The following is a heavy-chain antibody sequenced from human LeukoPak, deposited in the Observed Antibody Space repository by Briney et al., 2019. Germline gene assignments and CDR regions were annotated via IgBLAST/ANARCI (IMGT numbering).Heavy chain of an antibody. CDR3: ARDEDAF. Sequence: GGSLRLSCAASGFTFRDYAMSWVCQAPGKGLEWVSYISSDSSTIFYADSVKGRFTISRDNVKNSLFLQLNSLRDEDTAVYYCARDEDAFGGQGTLVTVSS. J-gene: IGHJ4*02. CDR1: GFTFRDYA. CDR2: ISSDSSTI. V-gene: IGHV3-48*02.